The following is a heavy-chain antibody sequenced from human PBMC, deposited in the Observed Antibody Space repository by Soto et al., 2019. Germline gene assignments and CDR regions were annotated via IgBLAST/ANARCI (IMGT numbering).Heavy chain of an antibody. CDR2: ISYDGSNK. CDR1: GFTFSSYA. D-gene: IGHD2-15*01. CDR3: ARRGSAYNWFDP. V-gene: IGHV3-30-3*01. J-gene: IGHJ5*02. Sequence: GGSLRLSCAASGFTFSSYAMHWVRQAPGKGLEWVAVISYDGSNKYYTDSVKGRFTISRDNAKNTLYLQMSNLGAEDTAVYYCARRGSAYNWFDPWGQGTLVTVSS.